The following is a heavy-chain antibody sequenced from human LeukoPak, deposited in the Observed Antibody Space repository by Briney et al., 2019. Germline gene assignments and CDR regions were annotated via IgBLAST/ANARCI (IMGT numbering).Heavy chain of an antibody. CDR1: GYTFTGYY. V-gene: IGHV1-2*02. CDR2: INPNSGGT. D-gene: IGHD2-8*01. J-gene: IGHJ3*02. Sequence: GASVKVSCKASGYTFTGYYMHWVRQAPGQGLEWMGWINPNSGGTNYAQKFQGRVTMTRDTSISTAYMELSRLRSDDTAVYYCARNEYCTNGVCYAGSAFDIWGQGTMVTVSS. CDR3: ARNEYCTNGVCYAGSAFDI.